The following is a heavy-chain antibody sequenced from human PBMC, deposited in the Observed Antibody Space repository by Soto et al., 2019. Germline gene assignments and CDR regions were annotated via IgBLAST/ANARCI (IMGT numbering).Heavy chain of an antibody. CDR2: ISTSSSTI. CDR3: ARDCLWFEQWLPFDY. J-gene: IGHJ4*02. D-gene: IGHD6-19*01. CDR1: GFTFSSYS. Sequence: HPVGSLRLSCAASGFTFSSYSMNWVRQAAGKGLEWVSDISTSSSTIYYADSVKGRFTITSDKAKNSLYLQMNSLRDEDTAVYYCARDCLWFEQWLPFDYWGQGTLGTVSS. V-gene: IGHV3-48*02.